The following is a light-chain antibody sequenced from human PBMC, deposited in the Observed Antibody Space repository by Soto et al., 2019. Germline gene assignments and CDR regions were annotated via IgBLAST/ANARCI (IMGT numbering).Light chain of an antibody. CDR3: QRYDSLRT. Sequence: VLTPSPGTLSLSGGERAILSRMASQSVRSNFLAWYQQKPGQAPRLLIYGASNRATGIPDRFSGSGSGTVFTRTIVRLEPVDFALYYCQRYDSLRTFGQGTKVDIK. J-gene: IGKJ1*01. V-gene: IGKV3-20*01. CDR1: QSVRSNF. CDR2: GAS.